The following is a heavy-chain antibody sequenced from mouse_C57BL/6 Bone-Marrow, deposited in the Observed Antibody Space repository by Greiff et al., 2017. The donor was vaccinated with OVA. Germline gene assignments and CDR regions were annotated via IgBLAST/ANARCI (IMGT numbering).Heavy chain of an antibody. J-gene: IGHJ3*01. CDR3: ARGTVVARGFAY. CDR1: GFNIKDYY. D-gene: IGHD1-1*01. Sequence: EVKVVESGAELVKPGASVKLSCTASGFNIKDYYMHWVKQRTEQGLEWIGRIDPEDGETKYAPKFQGKATITADTSSNTAYLQLSSLTSEDTAVYYCARGTVVARGFAYWGQGTLVTVSA. CDR2: IDPEDGET. V-gene: IGHV14-2*01.